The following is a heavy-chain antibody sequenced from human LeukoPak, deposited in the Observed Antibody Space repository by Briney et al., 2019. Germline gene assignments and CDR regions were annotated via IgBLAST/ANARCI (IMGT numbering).Heavy chain of an antibody. J-gene: IGHJ4*02. V-gene: IGHV3-21*01. CDR3: ARDSDHYDSSDYFLGIMEGPY. D-gene: IGHD3-22*01. Sequence: SVKGRFTISRDNAKNSLYLQMNSLRDEDTALYYCARDSDHYDSSDYFLGIMEGPYWGQGTLVTVSS.